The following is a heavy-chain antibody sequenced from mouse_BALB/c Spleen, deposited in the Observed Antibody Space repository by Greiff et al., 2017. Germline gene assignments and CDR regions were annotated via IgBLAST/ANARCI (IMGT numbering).Heavy chain of an antibody. CDR2: IDPENGNT. J-gene: IGHJ2*02. CDR1: GFNIKDYY. Sequence: EVQLQQSGAELVRPGALVKLSCKASGFNIKDYYMHWVKQRPEQGLEWIGWIDPENGNTIYDPKFQGKASITADTSSNTAYLQLSSLTSDDTAVYYCASAYYGYLDYWGQGTSLTVSS. V-gene: IGHV14-1*02. D-gene: IGHD2-9*01. CDR3: ASAYYGYLDY.